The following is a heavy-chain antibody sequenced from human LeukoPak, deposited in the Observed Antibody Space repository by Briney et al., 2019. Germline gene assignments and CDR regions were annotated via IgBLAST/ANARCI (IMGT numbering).Heavy chain of an antibody. J-gene: IGHJ4*02. CDR2: IYYSGST. CDR1: GGSISSSSYY. V-gene: IGHV4-39*07. Sequence: PSETLSLACTVSGGSISSSSYYWGWIRQPPGKGLEWIGSIYYSGSTYYNPSLKSRVTISVDTSKNQFSLKLSSVTAADTAVYYCARDDAASDILTGYYISAPDSVSYYFDYWGQGTLVTVSS. D-gene: IGHD3-9*01. CDR3: ARDDAASDILTGYYISAPDSVSYYFDY.